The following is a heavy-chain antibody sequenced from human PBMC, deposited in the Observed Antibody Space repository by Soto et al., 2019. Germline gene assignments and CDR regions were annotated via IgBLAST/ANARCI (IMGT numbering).Heavy chain of an antibody. CDR1: GVTFSSYA. D-gene: IGHD1-7*01. CDR3: AKAANWNYAFDY. Sequence: PGGSVGLSCAASGVTFSSYAMRWVRQAPGKGLEWVSAISGSGGSTYYADSVKGRFTISRDNSKNTLYLQMNSLRAEDTAVYYCAKAANWNYAFDYWGQGTLVTVSS. J-gene: IGHJ4*02. V-gene: IGHV3-23*01. CDR2: ISGSGGST.